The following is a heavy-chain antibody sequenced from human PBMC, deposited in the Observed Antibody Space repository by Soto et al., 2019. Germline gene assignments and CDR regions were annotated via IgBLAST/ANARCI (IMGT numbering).Heavy chain of an antibody. Sequence: EVQLVESGGGLVQPGGSLRLSCAASGFTFSSSEMYWVRQAPGKGLEWIAYIHPGGQTIFYAESVKGRFTISRDNAKHSWYLQRNSLRAEDTAVYYCARRGSRWGRGTKVTVSS. CDR3: ARRGSR. D-gene: IGHD2-15*01. CDR1: GFTFSSSE. CDR2: IHPGGQTI. J-gene: IGHJ3*01. V-gene: IGHV3-48*03.